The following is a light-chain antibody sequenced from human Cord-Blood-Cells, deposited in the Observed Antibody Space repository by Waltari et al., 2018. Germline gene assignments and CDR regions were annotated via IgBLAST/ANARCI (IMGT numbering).Light chain of an antibody. CDR1: SSNIGAGYD. CDR3: QSYDSSLSGVV. CDR2: GNS. V-gene: IGLV1-40*01. J-gene: IGLJ2*01. Sequence: QCVLTQPPSLSASPGQRVTISCTGSSSNIGAGYDVHWYQQLPGTAPKLLSYGNSNRPSGVPYRFSGSKSGTSASLAITGLQAEDEADYYCQSYDSSLSGVVFGGGTKLTVL.